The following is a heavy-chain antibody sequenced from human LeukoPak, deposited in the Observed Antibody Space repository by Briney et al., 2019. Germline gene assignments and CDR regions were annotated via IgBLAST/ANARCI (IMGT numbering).Heavy chain of an antibody. D-gene: IGHD1-26*01. CDR3: AKGGSGSYLDVFDI. Sequence: PGGSLRLSCAASGFTFSSYGMHWVRQAPGKGPEWVTSIRYDGSDKYYADSVKGRFTISRDNSKNTLYLQMNSLRAEGTAVYYCAKGGSGSYLDVFDIWGQGTMVTVSS. CDR1: GFTFSSYG. CDR2: IRYDGSDK. J-gene: IGHJ3*02. V-gene: IGHV3-30*02.